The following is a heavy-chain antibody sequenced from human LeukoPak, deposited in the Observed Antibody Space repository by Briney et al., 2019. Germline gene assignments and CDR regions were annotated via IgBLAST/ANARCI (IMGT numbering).Heavy chain of an antibody. D-gene: IGHD3-22*01. CDR3: ARTVSGYYYDSSGYYYDFDY. Sequence: NPSETLSLTCAVYGGSFSDYYWTWIRQPPGKGLEWIGEINHSRNTNYNPSLKSRVTISVDTSKNQFSLKLSSVTAADTAVYYCARTVSGYYYDSSGYYYDFDYWGQGTLVTVSS. V-gene: IGHV4-34*01. J-gene: IGHJ4*02. CDR2: INHSRNT. CDR1: GGSFSDYY.